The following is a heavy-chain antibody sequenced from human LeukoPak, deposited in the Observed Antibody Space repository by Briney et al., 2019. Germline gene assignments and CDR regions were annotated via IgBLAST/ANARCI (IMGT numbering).Heavy chain of an antibody. J-gene: IGHJ4*02. D-gene: IGHD3-10*01. V-gene: IGHV1-69*05. CDR1: GGTFSSYA. Sequence: SVKVSCKASGGTFSSYAISWVRQAPGQGLEWMGGIIPIFGTANYAQKFQGRVTITTDESTSTAYMELSSLRSEDTAVYYCARSAYYGSGSYPDYWGQRTLVTVSS. CDR2: IIPIFGTA. CDR3: ARSAYYGSGSYPDY.